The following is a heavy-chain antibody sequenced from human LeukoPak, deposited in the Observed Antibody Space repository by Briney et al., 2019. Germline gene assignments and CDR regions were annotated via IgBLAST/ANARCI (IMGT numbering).Heavy chain of an antibody. CDR2: INPNSGGT. D-gene: IGHD5-12*01. V-gene: IGHV1-2*06. J-gene: IGHJ3*02. CDR3: ARETSGYDAFDI. CDR1: GYTFTGYY. Sequence: ASVKVSCKASGYTFTGYYMHWGRQAPGQGLEWLGRINPNSGGTNYAQKFQGRVTMTRDTSISTAYMELSRLRSDDTAVYYCARETSGYDAFDIWGQGTMVTVSS.